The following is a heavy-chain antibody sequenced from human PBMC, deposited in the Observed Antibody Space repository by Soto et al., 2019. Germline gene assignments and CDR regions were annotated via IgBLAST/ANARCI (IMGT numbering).Heavy chain of an antibody. D-gene: IGHD2-21*01. CDR1: GFTVSSNY. CDR2: IYSGGST. CDR3: ARDFPCVMAIRCAFDI. J-gene: IGHJ3*02. Sequence: GGSLRLSCAASGFTVSSNYMSWVRQAPGKGLEWVSVIYSGGSTYYADSVKGRFTISRDNSKNTLYLQMNSLRAEDTAVYYCARDFPCVMAIRCAFDIWGQGTMVTVSS. V-gene: IGHV3-66*01.